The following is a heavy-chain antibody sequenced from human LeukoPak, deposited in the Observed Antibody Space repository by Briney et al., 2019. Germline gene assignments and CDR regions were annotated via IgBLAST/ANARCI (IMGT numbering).Heavy chain of an antibody. CDR3: AREYYYDSSGYSVDYYYYGMDV. J-gene: IGHJ6*02. CDR1: GYTFTDYF. Sequence: GASVTVSFKTSGYTFTDYFVHWVRQAPGQGLEWVGWINPNSGGTEYAQKFLGRVTMTRDTSISTAYMELSRLRSDDTAVYFCAREYYYDSSGYSVDYYYYGMDVWGQGTTVTVSS. CDR2: INPNSGGT. V-gene: IGHV1-2*02. D-gene: IGHD3-22*01.